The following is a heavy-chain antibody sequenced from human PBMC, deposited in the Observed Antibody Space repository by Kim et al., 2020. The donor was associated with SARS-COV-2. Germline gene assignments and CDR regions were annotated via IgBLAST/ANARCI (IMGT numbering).Heavy chain of an antibody. Sequence: GGSLRLSCSASGFTFSSYAMNWVRQAPGKGLEYVSAISSNGGSTYYVDSVKGRFTISRDNSKNTLYLQMSSLRAEDTAVYYCCKSGCVWFGELSSAPCRYFDYCGQGTLVTVSS. CDR2: ISSNGGST. V-gene: IGHV3-64D*06. J-gene: IGHJ4*02. D-gene: IGHD3-10*01. CDR3: CKSGCVWFGELSSAPCRYFDY. CDR1: GFTFSSYA.